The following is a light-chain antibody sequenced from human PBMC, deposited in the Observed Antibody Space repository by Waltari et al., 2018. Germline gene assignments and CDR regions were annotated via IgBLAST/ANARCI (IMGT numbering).Light chain of an antibody. V-gene: IGKV1-39*01. CDR3: QQSDNFPRT. CDR1: QSIGPY. J-gene: IGKJ1*01. Sequence: DIQMTQSPSSLSASVGDTVTITCRASQSIGPYVNWYQQKPGKAPNVLIYAASTLQRGVPSRFSGTGSGTDFTLTISSLQPEDFATYYCQQSDNFPRTFGQGTKVEIK. CDR2: AAS.